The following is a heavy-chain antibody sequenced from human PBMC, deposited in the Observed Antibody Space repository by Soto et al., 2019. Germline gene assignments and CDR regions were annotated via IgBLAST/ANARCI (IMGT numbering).Heavy chain of an antibody. D-gene: IGHD3-10*01. CDR1: GGSISSYY. Sequence: SETLSLTCTVSGGSISSYYWSWIRQPPGKGLEWIGYIYYSGSTNYNPSLKSRVTISVDTSKNQFSLKLSPVTAADTAVYYCARAGTTMVRGVISGWFDPWGQGTLVTVS. V-gene: IGHV4-59*01. CDR3: ARAGTTMVRGVISGWFDP. J-gene: IGHJ5*02. CDR2: IYYSGST.